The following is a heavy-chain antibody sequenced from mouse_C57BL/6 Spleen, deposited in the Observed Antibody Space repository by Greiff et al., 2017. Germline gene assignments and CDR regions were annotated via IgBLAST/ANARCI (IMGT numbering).Heavy chain of an antibody. CDR2: IYPGDGDT. CDR1: GYAFSSYW. Sequence: QVQLQQSGAELVKPGASVKISCKASGYAFSSYWMNWVKQRPGKGLEWIGQIYPGDGDTNYNGKFKGKATLTADKSSSTAYMPLSSLTSEDSAVYFCARGPITTVVAPYFDYWGQGTTLTVSS. CDR3: ARGPITTVVAPYFDY. D-gene: IGHD1-1*01. V-gene: IGHV1-80*01. J-gene: IGHJ2*01.